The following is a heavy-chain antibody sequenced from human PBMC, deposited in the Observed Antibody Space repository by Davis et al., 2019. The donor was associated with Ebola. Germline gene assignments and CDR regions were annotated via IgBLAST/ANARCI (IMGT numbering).Heavy chain of an antibody. CDR1: GFTFDDYA. CDR3: AREGGVIWYYGMDV. D-gene: IGHD2-21*01. CDR2: ISWNSGSI. V-gene: IGHV3-9*01. Sequence: SLKISCAASGFTFDDYAMHWVRQAPGKGLEWVSGISWNSGSIGYADSVKGRFTISRDNAKNSLYLQMNSLRAEDTALYYCAREGGVIWYYGMDVWGQGTTVTVSS. J-gene: IGHJ6*02.